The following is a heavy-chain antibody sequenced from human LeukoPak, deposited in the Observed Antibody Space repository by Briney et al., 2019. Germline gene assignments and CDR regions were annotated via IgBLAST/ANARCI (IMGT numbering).Heavy chain of an antibody. CDR2: ISSSSSYI. J-gene: IGHJ4*02. Sequence: KSGGSLRLSCAASGFTFSSYAMSWVRQAPGKGLEWVSSISSSSSYIYYADSVKGRFTISRDNAKNSLYLQMNSLRAEDTAVYYCARSGVALFDYWGQGTLVTVSS. D-gene: IGHD3-3*01. CDR1: GFTFSSYA. CDR3: ARSGVALFDY. V-gene: IGHV3-21*01.